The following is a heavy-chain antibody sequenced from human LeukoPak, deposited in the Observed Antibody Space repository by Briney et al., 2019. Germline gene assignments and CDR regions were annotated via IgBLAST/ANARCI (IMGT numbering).Heavy chain of an antibody. Sequence: GGSLRLSCAASGFTVNNKYMSWVRQAPGKGLEWVSVIYSGGRTYYADSVKGRFTISRDNSKNTLYLQMNSLRAEDTAVYYCARDDIAAGGTTDLWGQGTLVTVSS. V-gene: IGHV3-53*01. CDR1: GFTVNNKY. CDR3: ARDDIAAGGTTDL. CDR2: IYSGGRT. J-gene: IGHJ5*02. D-gene: IGHD6-13*01.